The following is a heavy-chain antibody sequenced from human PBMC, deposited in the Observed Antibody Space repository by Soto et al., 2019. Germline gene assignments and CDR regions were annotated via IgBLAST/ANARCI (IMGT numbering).Heavy chain of an antibody. D-gene: IGHD3-10*01. CDR2: IYDSGST. CDR1: GDSLKNHY. V-gene: IGHV4-59*11. CDR3: ARSSMVQVYYFDF. J-gene: IGHJ4*02. Sequence: SETLSLTCSVSGDSLKNHYWAWIRHSPGKGLEWIGNIYDSGSTNYSPALKSRVSMSVDTSKNLSSLKMNSVTAADTAVYYCARSSMVQVYYFDFWGQGTVVT.